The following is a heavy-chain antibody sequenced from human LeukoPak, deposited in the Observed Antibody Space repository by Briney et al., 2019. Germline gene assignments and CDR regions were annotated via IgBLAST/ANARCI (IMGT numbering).Heavy chain of an antibody. Sequence: GGSLRLSCTASGFTFSSYAINWVRQAPGKGLEWVSAISVNGGSTYYANSFKGRFTISRDNAKNSLYLQMNSLRSEDTAVYYCARDLSSPGGSPIRTRFDYWGQGTLVTVSS. CDR1: GFTFSSYA. CDR2: ISVNGGST. D-gene: IGHD3-10*01. J-gene: IGHJ4*02. CDR3: ARDLSSPGGSPIRTRFDY. V-gene: IGHV3-23*01.